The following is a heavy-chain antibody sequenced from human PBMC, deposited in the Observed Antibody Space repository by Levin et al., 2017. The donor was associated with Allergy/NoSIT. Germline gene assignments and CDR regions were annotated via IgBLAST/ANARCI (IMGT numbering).Heavy chain of an antibody. CDR3: RWFGVYCDY. J-gene: IGHJ4*02. CDR2: IKSKSDGGTT. CDR1: GFTFIYVW. V-gene: IGHV3-15*01. Sequence: GGSLRLSCAGSGFTFIYVWMSWVRQAPGKGLEWTAQIKSKSDGGTTDYAAPVNGRFTISTADSKSTVYLEMNSLKTEDTAVYYCRWFGVYCDYWGQGALVTVSS. D-gene: IGHD3-10*01.